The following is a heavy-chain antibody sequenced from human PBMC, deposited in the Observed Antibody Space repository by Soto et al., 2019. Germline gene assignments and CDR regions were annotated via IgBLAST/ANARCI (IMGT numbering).Heavy chain of an antibody. D-gene: IGHD3-10*01. Sequence: QVQLQESGPGQVKASQTLSLTCTVSGVSMSSGGYYWSWIRQHPGKGLEWLGYIYYSGSTYYNPSLKSRVIISVDTSKNQFSLKLSSVTAADTAVDYCASAFYGAGSYCLDYWGQGALVTVSS. V-gene: IGHV4-31*03. CDR3: ASAFYGAGSYCLDY. J-gene: IGHJ4*02. CDR2: IYYSGST. CDR1: GVSMSSGGYY.